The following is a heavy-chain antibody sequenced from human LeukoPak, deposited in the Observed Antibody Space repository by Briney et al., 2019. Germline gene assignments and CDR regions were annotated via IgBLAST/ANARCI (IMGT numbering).Heavy chain of an antibody. CDR3: ARCGWEFTIFGVDSNWFDP. CDR2: IIPIFGTA. J-gene: IGHJ5*02. V-gene: IGHV1-69*13. Sequence: ASVKVSCKASGGTFSSYAISWVRQAPGQGLEWMGGIIPIFGTANYAQKFQGRATITADESTSTAYMELSSLRSEDSAVYYCARCGWEFTIFGVDSNWFDPWGQGTLVTVSS. CDR1: GGTFSSYA. D-gene: IGHD3-3*01.